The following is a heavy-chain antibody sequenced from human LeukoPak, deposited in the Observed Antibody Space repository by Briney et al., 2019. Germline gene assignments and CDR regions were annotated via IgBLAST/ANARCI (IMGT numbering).Heavy chain of an antibody. CDR3: AFQSEYYDFWSGYYDDY. CDR1: GGSFSDYY. J-gene: IGHJ4*02. CDR2: INHSGST. D-gene: IGHD3-3*01. V-gene: IGHV4-34*01. Sequence: SETLSLTCAVYGGSFSDYYWSWIRQPPGKGLEWIGEINHSGSTNYNPSLKSRVTISVDTSKNQFSLKLSSVTAADTAVYYCAFQSEYYDFWSGYYDDYWGQGTLVTVSS.